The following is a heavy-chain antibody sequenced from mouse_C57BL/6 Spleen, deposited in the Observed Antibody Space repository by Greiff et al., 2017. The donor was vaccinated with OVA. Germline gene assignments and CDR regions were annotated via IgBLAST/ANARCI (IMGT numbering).Heavy chain of an antibody. J-gene: IGHJ2*01. V-gene: IGHV5-4*01. CDR2: ISDGGSYT. Sequence: EVQLVESGGGLVKPGGSLKLSCAASGFTFSSYAMSWVRQTPEKRLEWVATISDGGSYTYYPDNVKGRFTISKDNAKNNLYLQMSHLKAEDTAMYYCARGYYDSYFDYWGQGTTLTVSS. CDR1: GFTFSSYA. D-gene: IGHD2-4*01. CDR3: ARGYYDSYFDY.